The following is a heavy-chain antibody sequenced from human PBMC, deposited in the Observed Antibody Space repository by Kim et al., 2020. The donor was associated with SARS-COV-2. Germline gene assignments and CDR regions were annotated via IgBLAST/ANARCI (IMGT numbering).Heavy chain of an antibody. D-gene: IGHD6-13*01. CDR3: ARWVAAAGRRFDP. J-gene: IGHJ5*02. V-gene: IGHV1-18*01. Sequence: AQKLQGRVTMTTDTSTSTAYMELRSLRSDDTAVYYCARWVAAAGRRFDPWGQGTLVTVSS.